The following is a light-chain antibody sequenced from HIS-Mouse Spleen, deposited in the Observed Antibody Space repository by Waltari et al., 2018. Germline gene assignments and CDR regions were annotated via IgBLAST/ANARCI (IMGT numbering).Light chain of an antibody. CDR2: DVS. V-gene: IGLV2-14*03. CDR3: SSYTSSSTYV. J-gene: IGLJ1*01. Sequence: QSALTQPASVSGSPGQSITISCTGTSSDVGGYNYRPWYQPHPGKAPKLMIYDVSNRPSGVSNRFSGSKSGNTASLTISGLQAEDEADYYCSSYTSSSTYVFGTGTKVTVL. CDR1: SSDVGGYNY.